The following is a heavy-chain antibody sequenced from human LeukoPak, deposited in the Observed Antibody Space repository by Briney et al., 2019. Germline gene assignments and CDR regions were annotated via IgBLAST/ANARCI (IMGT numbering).Heavy chain of an antibody. V-gene: IGHV3-20*04. CDR1: GFTFSSYA. CDR2: INWNGGST. D-gene: IGHD6-19*01. Sequence: GGSLRLSCAASGFTFSSYAMHWVRQAPGKGLEWVSTINWNGGSTGYADSVKGRFTISRDNAKNSLYLQMNSLRAEDTALYYCARVSDISVAAYFDYWGQGTLVTVSS. J-gene: IGHJ4*02. CDR3: ARVSDISVAAYFDY.